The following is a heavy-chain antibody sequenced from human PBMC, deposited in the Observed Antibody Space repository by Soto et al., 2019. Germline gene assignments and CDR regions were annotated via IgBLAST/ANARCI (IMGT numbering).Heavy chain of an antibody. J-gene: IGHJ4*02. CDR3: ARDAIYGDYVYYFDY. D-gene: IGHD4-17*01. CDR2: IIPILGIA. Sequence: ASVKVSCKASGGTFSSYTISWVGQAPGQGLEWMGRIIPILGIANYAQKFQGRVTITADKSTSTAYMELSSLRSEDTAVYYCARDAIYGDYVYYFDYWGQGTLVTVSS. V-gene: IGHV1-69*04. CDR1: GGTFSSYT.